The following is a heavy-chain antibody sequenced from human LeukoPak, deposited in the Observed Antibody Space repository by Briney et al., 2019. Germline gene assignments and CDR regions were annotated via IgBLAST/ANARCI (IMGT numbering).Heavy chain of an antibody. J-gene: IGHJ6*03. V-gene: IGHV4-61*10. D-gene: IGHD5-18*01. Sequence: PSETLSLTCTVSGGSISTGSYCWSWIRQPAGKGLEWIGHIYISGNTNYNPSLKSRVTISVDTSKNQFSLKLSSVTAADTAVYYCARTTEGGYTYDYFYYYYMDVWGKGTTVTISS. CDR2: IYISGNT. CDR3: ARTTEGGYTYDYFYYYYMDV. CDR1: GGSISTGSYC.